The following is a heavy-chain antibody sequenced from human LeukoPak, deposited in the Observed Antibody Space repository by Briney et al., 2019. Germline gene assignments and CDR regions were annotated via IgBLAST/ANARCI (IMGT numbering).Heavy chain of an antibody. CDR3: ARQSGYCTNGVCYTWIIYYYYTDV. J-gene: IGHJ6*03. CDR2: IYYSGST. CDR1: GGSISSSSYY. D-gene: IGHD2-8*01. V-gene: IGHV4-39*01. Sequence: PSETLSLTCTVSGGSISSSSYYWGWIRQPPGKGLEGIGSIYYSGSTYYNPSLKSRVTISVDTSKNQFSLKLSSVTAADTAVYYCARQSGYCTNGVCYTWIIYYYYTDVWGKGTTVTVSS.